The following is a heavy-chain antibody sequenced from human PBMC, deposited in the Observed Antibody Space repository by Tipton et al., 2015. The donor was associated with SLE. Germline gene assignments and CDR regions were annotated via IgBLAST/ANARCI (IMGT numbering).Heavy chain of an antibody. CDR1: GYSFTTYW. D-gene: IGHD5-18*01. CDR3: ARLTTPRGYSYGFDY. CDR2: IYPGDSDT. V-gene: IGHV5-51*01. J-gene: IGHJ4*02. Sequence: VQLVQSGAEVKKPGESPKISCKGSGYSFTTYWIGWVRQMPGKGLEWMGIIYPGDSDTRYSPSFQGQVTISADKSISTAYLQWSSLKASDTAMYYCARLTTPRGYSYGFDYWGQGTLVTVSS.